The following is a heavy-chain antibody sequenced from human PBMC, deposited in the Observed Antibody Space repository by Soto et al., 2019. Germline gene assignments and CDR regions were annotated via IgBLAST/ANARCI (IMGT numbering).Heavy chain of an antibody. CDR1: GGTFSSYA. J-gene: IGHJ6*02. CDR2: IIPIFGTA. Sequence: GASVKVSCTASGGTFSSYASIWVRQAPGQGLEWMGGIIPIFGTANYAQKFRGRVTITADESTSTAYMELSSLRSEDTAVYYCARSPDTAMVYDYYYGMDVWGQGTMVTVSS. V-gene: IGHV1-69*13. CDR3: ARSPDTAMVYDYYYGMDV. D-gene: IGHD5-18*01.